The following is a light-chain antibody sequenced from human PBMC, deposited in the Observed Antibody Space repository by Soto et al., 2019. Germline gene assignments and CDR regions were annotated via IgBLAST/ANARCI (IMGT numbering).Light chain of an antibody. CDR1: QSVSSY. V-gene: IGKV3-11*01. Sequence: IVLTQSPATLSLSPGERATLSCRASQSVSSYLAWYQQKPGQAPRLLIYDASNRDTGIPARFIGSGSGTDFTLTISSLEPEDCAVYYCQQRSKWPLTFGGGTKVEIK. CDR3: QQRSKWPLT. CDR2: DAS. J-gene: IGKJ4*01.